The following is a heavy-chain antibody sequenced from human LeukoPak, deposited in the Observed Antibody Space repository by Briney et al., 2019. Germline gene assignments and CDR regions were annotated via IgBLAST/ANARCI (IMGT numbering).Heavy chain of an antibody. J-gene: IGHJ6*02. CDR1: GYTFTAYN. V-gene: IGHV1-2*02. CDR3: ARVKAPKVELRRHYFYGMDV. D-gene: IGHD1-7*01. Sequence: ASVKVSFKASGYTFTAYNMHWVRQAPGQGLEWMGWINPNSGGTNYAQKFQGRVTMTRDTSITTAYMELTRVRSDDTAVYYCARVKAPKVELRRHYFYGMDVWGQGTTVTVSS. CDR2: INPNSGGT.